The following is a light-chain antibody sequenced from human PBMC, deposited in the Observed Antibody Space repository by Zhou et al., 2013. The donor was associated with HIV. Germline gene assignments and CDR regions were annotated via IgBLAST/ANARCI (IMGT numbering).Light chain of an antibody. Sequence: EIVLTQSPGTLSLSPGEGATLSCRASQSVRRSYVAWYQQKPGQAPRLLISGASSGATGIPDRFRGSGSGTDFTLIISRLEPEDYAVYYCQQYGSTPRTFGQGTKVEIK. CDR3: QQYGSTPRT. CDR1: QSVRRSY. V-gene: IGKV3-20*01. CDR2: GAS. J-gene: IGKJ1*01.